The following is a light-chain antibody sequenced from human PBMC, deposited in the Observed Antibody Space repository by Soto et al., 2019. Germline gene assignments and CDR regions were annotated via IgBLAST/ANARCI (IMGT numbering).Light chain of an antibody. V-gene: IGLV2-14*03. J-gene: IGLJ1*01. CDR3: SSYTSTSTYV. Sequence: QSVLTQPASVSGSPGQSITISCAGTSSDFGGYPYVSWYQQHPGKAPELMIFDATSRPSGVSNRFSGSKSDNTASLTIAGLQAEDEADYYCSSYTSTSTYVFGTRTKLTVL. CDR1: SSDFGGYPY. CDR2: DAT.